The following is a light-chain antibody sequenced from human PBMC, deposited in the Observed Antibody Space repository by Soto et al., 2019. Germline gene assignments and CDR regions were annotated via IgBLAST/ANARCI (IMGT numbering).Light chain of an antibody. CDR3: QQYNKWPPYT. CDR1: QGVNSN. J-gene: IGKJ2*01. CDR2: GAS. V-gene: IGKV3-15*01. Sequence: IGIAQAPSKFSWAPGERATLSCRANQGVNSNLAWYQQKPGQGPRLLIYGASTRATSIPARFSGSGSGTEFTLTINSLQSEDFAVYYCQQYNKWPPYTFGQGTKLEIK.